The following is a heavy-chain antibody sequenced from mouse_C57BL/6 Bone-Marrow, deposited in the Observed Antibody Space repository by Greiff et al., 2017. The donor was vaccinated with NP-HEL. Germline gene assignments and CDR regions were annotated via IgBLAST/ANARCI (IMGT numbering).Heavy chain of an antibody. CDR1: GYTFTEYT. CDR2: FYPGSGSI. V-gene: IGHV1-62-2*01. CDR3: ARHGDYFGSSYGYVGV. Sequence: QVQLQQSGAELVKPGASVKLSCTASGYTFTEYTIHWVKQRSGQGLEWIGWFYPGSGSIKYNEKFKDKVTLTADNSSSTVYMDLSRLTSEDAAVYFCARHGDYFGSSYGYVGVWGTGTTVTVSS. D-gene: IGHD1-1*01. J-gene: IGHJ1*03.